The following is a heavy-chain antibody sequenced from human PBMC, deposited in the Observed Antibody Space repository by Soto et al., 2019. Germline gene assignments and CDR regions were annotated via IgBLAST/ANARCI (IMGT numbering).Heavy chain of an antibody. CDR3: AKGDDIVVVVAATLWNLDAFDI. D-gene: IGHD2-15*01. V-gene: IGHV3-23*01. Sequence: GSPRLSCAAPEFTFSSYSMSWVRQAPGKGLEWVSAISGSGGSTYYADSVKGRFTISRDNSKNTLYLQMNSLRAEDTAVYYCAKGDDIVVVVAATLWNLDAFDIWGQGTMVTVSS. CDR2: ISGSGGST. J-gene: IGHJ3*02. CDR1: EFTFSSYS.